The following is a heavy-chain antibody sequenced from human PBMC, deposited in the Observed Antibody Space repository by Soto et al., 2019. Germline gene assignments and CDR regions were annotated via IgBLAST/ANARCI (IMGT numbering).Heavy chain of an antibody. V-gene: IGHV5-51*01. Sequence: GESLKISCKGSGCTFISYWIAWVRQMPGKGLEWMGIIYPNDSTTRYSPSFQGQVTISADKSINTAYLQWSSLKASDTAMYYCARPAGYTISWYYFDYWGQGTLVTVS. J-gene: IGHJ4*02. CDR3: ARPAGYTISWYYFDY. D-gene: IGHD6-13*01. CDR1: GCTFISYW. CDR2: IYPNDSTT.